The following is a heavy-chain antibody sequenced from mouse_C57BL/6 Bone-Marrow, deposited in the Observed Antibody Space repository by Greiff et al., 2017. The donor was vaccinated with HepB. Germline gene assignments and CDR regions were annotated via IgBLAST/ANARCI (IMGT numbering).Heavy chain of an antibody. CDR2: IHPNSGST. V-gene: IGHV1-64*01. D-gene: IGHD2-4*01. J-gene: IGHJ2*01. Sequence: VQLQQPGAELVKPGASVKLSCKASGYTFTSYWMHWVKQRPGQGLEWIGMIHPNSGSTNYNEKFKSKATLTVDKSSSTAYMQLSSLTSEDSAGYYCTRRGIYDYALYYWGQGTTLTVSS. CDR3: TRRGIYDYALYY. CDR1: GYTFTSYW.